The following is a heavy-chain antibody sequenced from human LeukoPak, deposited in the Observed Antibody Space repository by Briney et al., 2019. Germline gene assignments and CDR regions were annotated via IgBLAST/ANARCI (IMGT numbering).Heavy chain of an antibody. J-gene: IGHJ5*02. V-gene: IGHV1-46*01. CDR3: ARAGVGYCSGGSCYPTASNWFDP. Sequence: GASVKVSCKASGYTFTSYYMHWVRQAPAQGLEWMGIINPSGGSTSYAQKFQGRVTMTRDMSTSTVYMELSSLRSEDTAVYYCARAGVGYCSGGSCYPTASNWFDPWGQGTLVTVSS. D-gene: IGHD2-15*01. CDR2: INPSGGST. CDR1: GYTFTSYY.